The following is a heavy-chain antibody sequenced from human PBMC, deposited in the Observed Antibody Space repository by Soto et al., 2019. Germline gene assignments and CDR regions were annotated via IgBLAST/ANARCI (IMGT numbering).Heavy chain of an antibody. CDR2: IYSGGST. D-gene: IGHD1-26*01. J-gene: IGHJ6*02. Sequence: EVQVVESGGGLVQPGGSLRLSCAASGFTVSSDYMNWVRQAPGKGPEWVSVIYSGGSTYYADPVKGRFTISRDNSKNTLYLQMNSLRAEDTAVYYCARDPGDRNGMIVWGQGTTVTVSS. CDR1: GFTVSSDY. CDR3: ARDPGDRNGMIV. V-gene: IGHV3-66*01.